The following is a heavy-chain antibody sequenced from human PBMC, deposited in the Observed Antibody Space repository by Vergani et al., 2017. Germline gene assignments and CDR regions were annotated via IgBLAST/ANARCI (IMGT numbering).Heavy chain of an antibody. CDR2: IRPYTGHT. D-gene: IGHD3-10*01. Sequence: QGQLVQSGAELKKPGASVSVSCKGPSHTFQTYGISWVRQAPGKGLEWMAWIRPYTGHTIYAQKFQDRVTMTADTSTNTAYMELRSLRSDDTAVYFCARGGRSNAEVTPTAFDVWGQGTMVTVSS. J-gene: IGHJ3*01. CDR1: SHTFQTYG. V-gene: IGHV1-18*01. CDR3: ARGGRSNAEVTPTAFDV.